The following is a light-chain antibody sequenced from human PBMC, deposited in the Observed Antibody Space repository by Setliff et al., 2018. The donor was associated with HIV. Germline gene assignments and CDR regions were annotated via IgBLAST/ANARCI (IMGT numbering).Light chain of an antibody. V-gene: IGLV2-14*01. CDR2: EVS. CDR1: SGDVGFYNF. J-gene: IGLJ1*01. CDR3: SSYTNSVTVV. Sequence: VLTQPASVSGSPGQSITISCTGTSGDVGFYNFVSWYQLHPGKAPKLIIYEVSNRPSGVSNRFSGSKSGNTASLTISGLQPEDGADYYCSSYTNSVTVVFGTGTKVTVL.